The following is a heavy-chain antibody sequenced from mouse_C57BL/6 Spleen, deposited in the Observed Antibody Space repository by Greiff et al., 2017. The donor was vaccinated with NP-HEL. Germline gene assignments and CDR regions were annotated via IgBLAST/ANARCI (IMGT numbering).Heavy chain of an antibody. CDR1: GYTFTDYN. D-gene: IGHD1-1*01. CDR2: INPNNGGT. Sequence: EVQLQQSGPELVKPGASVKIPCKASGYTFTDYNMDWVKQSHGKSLEWIGDINPNNGGTIYNQKFKGKATLTVDKSSSTAYMELRSLTSEDTAVYYCAIEAYYYGSSWSYFDYWGQGTTLTVSS. J-gene: IGHJ2*01. CDR3: AIEAYYYGSSWSYFDY. V-gene: IGHV1-18*01.